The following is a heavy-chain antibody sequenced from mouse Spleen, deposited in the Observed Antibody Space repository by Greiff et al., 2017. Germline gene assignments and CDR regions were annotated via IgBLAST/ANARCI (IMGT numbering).Heavy chain of an antibody. D-gene: IGHD4-1*01. J-gene: IGHJ3*01. Sequence: HVLVMQPGTELVKPAPSVSLSCKASGYSFTSYWMHWVKQRPGQGLEWMGNINRSNGGTNYNAKFKGMVTLTSDKCSVTAYMELSSLTSEDYAVYYCAGAGTVWFAYWGQGTLVTVSA. V-gene: IGHV1-53*01. CDR2: INRSNGGT. CDR1: GYSFTSYW. CDR3: AGAGTVWFAY.